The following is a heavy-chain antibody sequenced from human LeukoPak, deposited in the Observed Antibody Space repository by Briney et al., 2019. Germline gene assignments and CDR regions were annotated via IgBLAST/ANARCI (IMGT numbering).Heavy chain of an antibody. CDR3: AKGGVSDRGSWYGDYFDY. CDR1: GFTFRNYG. D-gene: IGHD6-13*01. Sequence: GGSLRLSCEASGFTFRNYGMHWVRQAPGKGLEWVAVLSADGSHKQFADSVKDRFDISRDNSKQTLYLQMNGLKSEDTAVYYCAKGGVSDRGSWYGDYFDYRGQGTLVTVSS. V-gene: IGHV3-30*18. CDR2: LSADGSHK. J-gene: IGHJ4*02.